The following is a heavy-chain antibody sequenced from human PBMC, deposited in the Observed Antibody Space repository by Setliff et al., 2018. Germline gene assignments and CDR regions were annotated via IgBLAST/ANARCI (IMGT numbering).Heavy chain of an antibody. Sequence: GASVKVSCKASGGTFSSYAISWVRQAPGQGLEWMGGIIPIFGTANYAQKFQGRVTITTDESTSTAYMELSSLRSDDTAVYYCGRQQLAYYYYYYGMDVWGQGTTVTVS. D-gene: IGHD6-13*01. CDR3: GRQQLAYYYYYYGMDV. J-gene: IGHJ6*02. CDR2: IIPIFGTA. CDR1: GGTFSSYA. V-gene: IGHV1-69*05.